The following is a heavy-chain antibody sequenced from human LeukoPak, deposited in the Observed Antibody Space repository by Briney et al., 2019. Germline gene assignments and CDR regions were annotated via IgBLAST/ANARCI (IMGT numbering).Heavy chain of an antibody. D-gene: IGHD1-26*01. CDR3: ARSRGSSGSYPFDY. CDR1: GFTFSSHS. V-gene: IGHV3-48*01. J-gene: IGHJ4*02. CDR2: ISSSSSTI. Sequence: PGGSLRLSCAASGFTFSSHSMNWVRQAPGKGLEWVSYISSSSSTIYYAGSVKGRFTISRDNAKNSLFLQMNSLRAEDTAVYYCARSRGSSGSYPFDYWGQGTLVTVSS.